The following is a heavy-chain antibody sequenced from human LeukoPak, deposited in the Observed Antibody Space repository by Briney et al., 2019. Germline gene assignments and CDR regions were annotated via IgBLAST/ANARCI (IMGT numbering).Heavy chain of an antibody. CDR2: ISGSGGST. V-gene: IGHV3-23*01. Sequence: PGGSLRLSCAASGFTFSSYAMSWVRQAPGKGLEWVSAISGSGGSTYYADSVKGRFTISRDNSKNTLYLQMNSLRAEDTAVYYCANLGGRHDAFDIWGQGTMVTVSS. D-gene: IGHD3-16*01. CDR1: GFTFSSYA. J-gene: IGHJ3*02. CDR3: ANLGGRHDAFDI.